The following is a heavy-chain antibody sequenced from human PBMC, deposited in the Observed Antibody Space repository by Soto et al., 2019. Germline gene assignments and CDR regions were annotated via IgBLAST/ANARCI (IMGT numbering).Heavy chain of an antibody. V-gene: IGHV3-30-3*01. CDR2: ISYDGTNK. Sequence: PGWSLRLACASSVFSFIISPMHWVRQAPGKGPEWVALISYDGTNKFYADSVKGRFTISRDNSKSTLYLQVDSLGPEDAAVYYCARDPKTSGGQHWAFNYFDSWGQGTLVTVSS. J-gene: IGHJ4*02. CDR3: ARDPKTSGGQHWAFNYFDS. D-gene: IGHD7-27*01. CDR1: VFSFIISP.